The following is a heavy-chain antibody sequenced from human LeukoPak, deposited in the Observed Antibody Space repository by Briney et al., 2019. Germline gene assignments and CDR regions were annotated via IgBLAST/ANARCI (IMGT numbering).Heavy chain of an antibody. CDR2: ISGSGGST. CDR3: ARHYGYYALDV. J-gene: IGHJ6*02. V-gene: IGHV3-23*01. Sequence: GGSLRLSCAASGFTFSSYAMSWVRQAPGKGLEWVSSISGSGGSTYYADAVKGRFTISRDNAKNSLYLQMSSLRAEDTAMYYCARHYGYYALDVWGQGTTVTVSS. D-gene: IGHD3-16*01. CDR1: GFTFSSYA.